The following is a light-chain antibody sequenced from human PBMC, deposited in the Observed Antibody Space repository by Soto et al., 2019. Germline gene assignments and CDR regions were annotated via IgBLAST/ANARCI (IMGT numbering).Light chain of an antibody. CDR1: QLIARY. CDR2: AAS. Sequence: DFQMTQSPSSLSASVGDRVTITCRTSQLIARYLNWYQQKPGKAPKFLIYAASTLQSGVPSRFSGSGSGTEFTLTIDSLQPEDFATYFCQQSFSAPWTFGQGAKVEVK. J-gene: IGKJ1*01. V-gene: IGKV1-39*01. CDR3: QQSFSAPWT.